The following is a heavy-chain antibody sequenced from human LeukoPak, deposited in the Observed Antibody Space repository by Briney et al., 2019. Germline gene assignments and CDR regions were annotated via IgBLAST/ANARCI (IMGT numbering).Heavy chain of an antibody. J-gene: IGHJ4*02. CDR1: GGSISSGDYY. CDR3: ARRPRYSRSFDY. CDR2: ISYRGTT. D-gene: IGHD6-13*01. V-gene: IGHV4-31*03. Sequence: PSETLSLTCTVSGGSISSGDYYWTWIRQHPGKGLEWIGYISYRGTTNYNPSLKSRVTMSLDASKNQFSLKLVPVTAADTAVYYCARRPRYSRSFDYWGQGTLVTVSS.